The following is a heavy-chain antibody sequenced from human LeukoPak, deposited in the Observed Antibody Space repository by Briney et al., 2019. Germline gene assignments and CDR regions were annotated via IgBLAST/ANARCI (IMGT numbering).Heavy chain of an antibody. J-gene: IGHJ4*02. V-gene: IGHV4-34*01. Sequence: PSETLSLTCAVYGGSFSGYYWSWIRQPPGKGLEWIGEINHSGSTNYNPSLKSRVTISVDTSKNQFSLKLSSVTAADTAVYYCARGVGATTLRFDYWGQGTLVTVSS. CDR1: GGSFSGYY. D-gene: IGHD1-26*01. CDR3: ARGVGATTLRFDY. CDR2: INHSGST.